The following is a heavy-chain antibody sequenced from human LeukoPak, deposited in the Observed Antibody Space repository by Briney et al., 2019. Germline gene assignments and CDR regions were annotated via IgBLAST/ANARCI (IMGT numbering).Heavy chain of an antibody. CDR2: IKSKTDGGTT. CDR3: TTDSKYYDYVWGSYRYTYYFDY. V-gene: IGHV3-15*01. CDR1: GFTFSNAW. Sequence: GGSLRLSCAASGFTFSNAWMSWVRQAPGKGLEWVGRIKSKTDGGTTDYAAPVKGRFTISRDDSKNTLYLQMNSLRTEDTAVYYCTTDSKYYDYVWGSYRYTYYFDYWGQGTLVTVSS. D-gene: IGHD3-16*02. J-gene: IGHJ4*02.